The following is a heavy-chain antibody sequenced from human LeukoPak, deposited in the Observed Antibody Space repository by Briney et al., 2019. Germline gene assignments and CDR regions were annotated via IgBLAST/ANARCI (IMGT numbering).Heavy chain of an antibody. J-gene: IGHJ4*02. CDR2: IKQDGSEE. CDR3: ARDGLGSAFDY. Sequence: GGSLRLSCAASGFTFSSYWMTWVRQAPGKGLEWVANIKQDGSEEYYVDSVKGRFTISRDNAKNSMYLQMNSLRAEDTAVYYCARDGLGSAFDYWGQGTLVTVSS. V-gene: IGHV3-7*01. CDR1: GFTFSSYW. D-gene: IGHD3/OR15-3a*01.